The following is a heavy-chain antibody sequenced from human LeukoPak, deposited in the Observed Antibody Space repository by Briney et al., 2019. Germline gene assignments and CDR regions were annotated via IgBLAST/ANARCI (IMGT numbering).Heavy chain of an antibody. CDR1: AFTFSSYW. CDR3: ARDGDFVVVTATDY. J-gene: IGHJ4*02. CDR2: IKQDGSEK. D-gene: IGHD2-21*02. Sequence: GGSLRLSCAASAFTFSSYWMSWVRQAPGKGLEWVANIKQDGSEKYYVDSVKGRFTISRDNAKNSLYLQMNSLRAEDTAVYYCARDGDFVVVTATDYWGEGTLVTVSS. V-gene: IGHV3-7*01.